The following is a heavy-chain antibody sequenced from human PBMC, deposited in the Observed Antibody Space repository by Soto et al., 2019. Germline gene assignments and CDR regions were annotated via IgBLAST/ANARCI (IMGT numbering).Heavy chain of an antibody. V-gene: IGHV3-33*05. CDR3: ARWGTTGGLDV. J-gene: IGHJ4*02. CDR1: GFTFRSYV. D-gene: IGHD3-16*01. CDR2: TSYDGSNN. Sequence: ESGGGVVQPGTSLRLSCVGSGFTFRSYVIHWVRQAPGKGLEWVALTSYDGSNNFYGDSVKGRFTIPRHNSRNTVELLMDSLRCEDTALYYCARWGTTGGLDVWGQGTLVSVSS.